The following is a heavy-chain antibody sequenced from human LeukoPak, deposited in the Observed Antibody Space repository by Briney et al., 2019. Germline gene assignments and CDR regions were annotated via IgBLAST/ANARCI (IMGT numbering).Heavy chain of an antibody. D-gene: IGHD3-10*01. CDR2: KGHEGSNK. CDR1: GFTLSTYG. Sequence: GRSLTLSCAASGFTLSTYGMHWVRQAPGKGLVGVAVKGHEGSNKYYADPEKGRHSLPRHNPKNTLYIQQNGLSAEYGGVYYFASELYVGSGRNYIAHWGQGTLVTVSS. CDR3: ASELYVGSGRNYIAH. V-gene: IGHV3-33*01. J-gene: IGHJ5*02.